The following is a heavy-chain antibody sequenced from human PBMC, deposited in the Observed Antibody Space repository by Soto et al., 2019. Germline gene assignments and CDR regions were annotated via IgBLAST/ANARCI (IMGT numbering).Heavy chain of an antibody. Sequence: SETLSLTCAVYGGSFSGYYWSWIRQPPGKGLEWIGEINHSGSTNYNPSLKSRVTISVDTSKNQFSPKLSSVTAADTAVYYCASRALLRYFDYWGQGTLVTVPQ. V-gene: IGHV4-34*01. D-gene: IGHD3-9*01. CDR1: GGSFSGYY. CDR2: INHSGST. J-gene: IGHJ4*02. CDR3: ASRALLRYFDY.